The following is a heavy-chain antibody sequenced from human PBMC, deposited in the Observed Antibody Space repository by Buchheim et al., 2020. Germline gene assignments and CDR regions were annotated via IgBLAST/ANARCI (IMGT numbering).Heavy chain of an antibody. CDR3: ARSGGDIVVVPAAMGWFDP. CDR2: IWYDGSNK. Sequence: QVQLVESGGGVVQPGRSLRLSCAASGFTFSSYGMHWVRQAPGKGLEWVAVIWYDGSNKYYADSVKGRFTISRDNSKNTLFLQMNSLRAEDTAVYYCARSGGDIVVVPAAMGWFDPWGQGT. J-gene: IGHJ5*02. V-gene: IGHV3-33*01. D-gene: IGHD2-2*01. CDR1: GFTFSSYG.